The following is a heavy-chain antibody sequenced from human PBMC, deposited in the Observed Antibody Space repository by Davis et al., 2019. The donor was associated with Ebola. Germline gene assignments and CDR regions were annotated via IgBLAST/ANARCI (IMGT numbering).Heavy chain of an antibody. CDR2: INPDGSST. CDR1: GFTLSKYW. Sequence: GESLKISCAASGFTLSKYWVHWVRQAPGKGLVWVSRINPDGSSTAYADSVKGRFTISRDNSRNTPFLQVNSLRVEDTAVYYCARDPAIGQPLSTFDVWGQGTTVTVAS. J-gene: IGHJ3*01. CDR3: ARDPAIGQPLSTFDV. V-gene: IGHV3-74*01. D-gene: IGHD1-14*01.